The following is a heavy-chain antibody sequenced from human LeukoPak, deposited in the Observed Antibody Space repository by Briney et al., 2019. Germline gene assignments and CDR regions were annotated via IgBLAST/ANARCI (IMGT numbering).Heavy chain of an antibody. Sequence: GGSLRLSCTASGFTFGDYAMSWVRQAPGKGVEGVGFIRSKAYGGTTEYAASVKGRLTISRDDSKSIAYLQMNILKTEDTAVYYCTRVPRYSSSWYSSVCWFDPWGQGTLVTVSS. CDR3: TRVPRYSSSWYSSVCWFDP. V-gene: IGHV3-49*04. J-gene: IGHJ5*02. D-gene: IGHD6-13*01. CDR1: GFTFGDYA. CDR2: IRSKAYGGTT.